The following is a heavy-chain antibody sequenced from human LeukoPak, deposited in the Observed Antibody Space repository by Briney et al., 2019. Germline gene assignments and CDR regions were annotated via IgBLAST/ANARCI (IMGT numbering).Heavy chain of an antibody. Sequence: GGSLRLSCAASGFTFSSYWMSWVRQAPGKGLEWVANIKQDGSEKYYVDSVKGRFTVSRDNAKNSLYLQMNSLRAEDTAVYYCARVRGSGSYEGNFDYWGQGTLVTVSS. V-gene: IGHV3-7*01. D-gene: IGHD3-10*01. CDR2: IKQDGSEK. J-gene: IGHJ4*02. CDR3: ARVRGSGSYEGNFDY. CDR1: GFTFSSYW.